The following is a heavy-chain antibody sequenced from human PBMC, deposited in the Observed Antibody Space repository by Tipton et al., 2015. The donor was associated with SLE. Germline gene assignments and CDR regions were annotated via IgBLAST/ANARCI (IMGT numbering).Heavy chain of an antibody. J-gene: IGHJ4*02. Sequence: TLSLTCTVSGGSISSYYWSWIRQPPGKGLEWIGSIYHSGSTYYNPSLKSRVTISVDTSKNQFSLKLSSVTAADTAVYYCARDSSGWYDYWGQGTLVTVSS. V-gene: IGHV4-59*12. CDR3: ARDSSGWYDY. CDR1: GGSISSYY. CDR2: IYHSGST. D-gene: IGHD6-19*01.